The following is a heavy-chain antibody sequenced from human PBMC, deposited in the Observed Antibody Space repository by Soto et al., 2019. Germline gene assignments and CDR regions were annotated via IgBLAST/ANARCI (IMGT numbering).Heavy chain of an antibody. CDR2: IRNKANSYTT. CDR1: GFTFSDHY. D-gene: IGHD3-22*01. Sequence: PGGSLRLSCAAFGFTFSDHYMDWVRQAPGKGLEWVGRIRNKANSYTTEYAASVKGRFTISRDDSKNSLFLQMYSLRTEDTAVYYCAKNPGYYYDSTGYHFDYWGQGTLVTVSS. J-gene: IGHJ4*02. V-gene: IGHV3-72*01. CDR3: AKNPGYYYDSTGYHFDY.